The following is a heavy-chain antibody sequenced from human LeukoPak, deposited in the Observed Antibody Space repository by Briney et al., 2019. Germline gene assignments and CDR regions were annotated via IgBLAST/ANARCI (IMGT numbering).Heavy chain of an antibody. V-gene: IGHV3-49*03. J-gene: IGHJ1*01. Sequence: GGSLRLSCTASGFTFGDYAMSWFRQAPGKGLEWVGFIRSKAYGGTTEYAASVKGRFTISRDDSKSIAYLQMNSLKTEDTAVYYCTRPRDYYDSSGYYVLEYFQHWGQGTLVTVSS. CDR1: GFTFGDYA. CDR3: TRPRDYYDSSGYYVLEYFQH. D-gene: IGHD3-22*01. CDR2: IRSKAYGGTT.